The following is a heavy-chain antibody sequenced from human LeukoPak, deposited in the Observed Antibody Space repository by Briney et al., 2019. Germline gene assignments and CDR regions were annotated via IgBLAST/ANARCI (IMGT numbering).Heavy chain of an antibody. V-gene: IGHV5-51*01. CDR2: IYPGDSDT. CDR3: ARRYCSGGSCWGWFDP. Sequence: GESLKISCKGSGYSFTSYWIGWVRQMPGKGLEWMGIIYPGDSDTRYSPSFQGQVTISADKSISTAYLQWSSLKASDTAMYYCARRYCSGGSCWGWFDPWGQGTLVTVSS. CDR1: GYSFTSYW. J-gene: IGHJ5*02. D-gene: IGHD2-15*01.